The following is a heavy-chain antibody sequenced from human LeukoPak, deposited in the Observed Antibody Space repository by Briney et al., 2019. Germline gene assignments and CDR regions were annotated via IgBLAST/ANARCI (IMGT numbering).Heavy chain of an antibody. CDR3: ARVGPQRWLPRDGAFDI. CDR1: GGTFNSYA. CDR2: IIPMSDTA. D-gene: IGHD5-24*01. V-gene: IGHV1-69*06. J-gene: IGHJ3*02. Sequence: GASVKVSCKASGGTFNSYAISWVRQAPGQGLEWMGGIIPMSDTANYPQKFRGRLTITADIPTSTVYMELSSLRSEDTAVYYCARVGPQRWLPRDGAFDIWGQGTMVTVSS.